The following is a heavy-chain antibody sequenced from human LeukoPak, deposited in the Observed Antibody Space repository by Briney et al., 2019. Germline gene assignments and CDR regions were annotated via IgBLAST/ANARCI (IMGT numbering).Heavy chain of an antibody. J-gene: IGHJ4*02. Sequence: SETLSLTCTVSGGSISSYYWSWIRQPPGKGLEWIGYIYYSGSTNYNPSLKSRVTISVDTSKDQFSLKLSSVTAADTAVYYCARGDSGSYYDYWGQGTLVTVSS. CDR2: IYYSGST. V-gene: IGHV4-59*01. CDR3: ARGDSGSYYDY. CDR1: GGSISSYY. D-gene: IGHD1-26*01.